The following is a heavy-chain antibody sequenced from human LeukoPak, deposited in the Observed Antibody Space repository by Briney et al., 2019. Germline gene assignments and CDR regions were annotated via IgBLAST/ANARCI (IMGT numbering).Heavy chain of an antibody. CDR3: ARDRPYYYDSSGYPPDY. Sequence: PGGSLRLSCAASGFTFSSYWMSWVRQAPGKGLEWVANIKQDGSEKYYVDSVKGRFTISRDNAKNSLYLQMNSLRAEDTAVYYCARDRPYYYDSSGYPPDYWGQGTLVTVSS. D-gene: IGHD3-22*01. J-gene: IGHJ4*02. CDR1: GFTFSSYW. V-gene: IGHV3-7*01. CDR2: IKQDGSEK.